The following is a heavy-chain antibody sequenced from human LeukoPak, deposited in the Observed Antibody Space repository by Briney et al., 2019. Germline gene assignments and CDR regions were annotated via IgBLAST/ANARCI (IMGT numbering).Heavy chain of an antibody. CDR2: IIPILGIA. CDR1: GGTFSTYT. J-gene: IGHJ4*02. Sequence: SVKVSCAASGGTFSTYTISWVRRAPGPGREGMGRIIPILGIANYAQKFQGRVTITADKSTSTAYMELSSLRSEDTAVYYCARARKDYDFWSGYSPFDYWGQGTLVTVSS. V-gene: IGHV1-69*02. CDR3: ARARKDYDFWSGYSPFDY. D-gene: IGHD3-3*01.